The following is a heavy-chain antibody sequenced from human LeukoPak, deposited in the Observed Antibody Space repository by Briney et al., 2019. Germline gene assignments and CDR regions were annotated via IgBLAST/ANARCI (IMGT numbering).Heavy chain of an antibody. CDR2: IRGKTHGGTT. Sequence: GGSLRLSCAASGFTFINAWMSWVRQAPEKGLEWVGRIRGKTHGGTTDFAAPVKDRFTISRDDSKNTLYLQMNNLRIEDTAVYYCTTGRGYYDGSGSLGAFDVWGQGTVVAVSA. J-gene: IGHJ3*01. D-gene: IGHD3-22*01. V-gene: IGHV3-15*01. CDR3: TTGRGYYDGSGSLGAFDV. CDR1: GFTFINAW.